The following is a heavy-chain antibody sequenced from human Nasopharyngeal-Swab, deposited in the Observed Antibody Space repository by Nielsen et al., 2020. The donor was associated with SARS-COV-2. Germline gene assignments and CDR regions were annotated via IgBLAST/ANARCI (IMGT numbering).Heavy chain of an antibody. D-gene: IGHD6-25*01. V-gene: IGHV1-18*01. J-gene: IGHJ4*02. CDR3: ARDPRGPDY. CDR2: ISAYNGRT. Sequence: ASVKVSCKASGYTFTSYGISWVRQAPGQGLEWMGWISAYNGRTYYAQKFQGRVTMTTDTSTSTAYMDLRSLISDDTAVYYCARDPRGPDYWGQGTLVTVSS. CDR1: GYTFTSYG.